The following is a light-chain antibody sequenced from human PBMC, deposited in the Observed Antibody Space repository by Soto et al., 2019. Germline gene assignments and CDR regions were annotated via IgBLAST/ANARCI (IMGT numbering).Light chain of an antibody. Sequence: QSVLTQPPSVSAAPGQRVTISCSGSNSNIGNNYVSWYQQLPGTAPKLLIYDNNKRPSGIPDRFSGSKSGTSATLDITGLQTEDEATYFCAAWDVSLKGFVFGTGTKVTVL. CDR1: NSNIGNNY. J-gene: IGLJ1*01. V-gene: IGLV1-51*01. CDR3: AAWDVSLKGFV. CDR2: DNN.